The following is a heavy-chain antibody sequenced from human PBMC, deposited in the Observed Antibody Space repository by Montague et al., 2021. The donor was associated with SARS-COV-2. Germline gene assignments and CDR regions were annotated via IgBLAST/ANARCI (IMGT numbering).Heavy chain of an antibody. J-gene: IGHJ6*02. CDR1: GGPFSGYY. D-gene: IGHD2-21*02. CDR2: INHERSS. Sequence: SETLSLTCGVHGGPFSGYYWTWIRQSPGKGLEWIGEINHERSSRYNPSLKSRVTISIDTSNKQFSLRLSSVTAADTAVYFCARGGVHYCCGDCWNYYDMDVWGHGTTVTVSS. V-gene: IGHV4-34*01. CDR3: ARGGVHYCCGDCWNYYDMDV.